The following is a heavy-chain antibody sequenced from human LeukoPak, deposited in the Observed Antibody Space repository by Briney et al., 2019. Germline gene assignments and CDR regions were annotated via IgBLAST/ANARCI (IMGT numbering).Heavy chain of an antibody. CDR1: GFTFSAFW. D-gene: IGHD2-21*01. CDR2: IKQDGSEK. J-gene: IGHJ4*02. V-gene: IGHV3-7*03. Sequence: GGSLRLSCAASGFTFSAFWMHWVRQAPGRGLEWVANIKQDGSEKYYVDSVKGRFTISRDNAKNSLYLQMNNLRAEDTAVYYCARALWLFHYWGQGTLVTVSS. CDR3: ARALWLFHY.